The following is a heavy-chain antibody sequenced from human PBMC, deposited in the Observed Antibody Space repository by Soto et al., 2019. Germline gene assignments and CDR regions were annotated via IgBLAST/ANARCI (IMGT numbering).Heavy chain of an antibody. V-gene: IGHV3-7*03. J-gene: IGHJ4*02. CDR2: IKQDGSEK. CDR3: ATSTVIKVYDY. CDR1: GFTFSNFW. Sequence: GGSLRLSCEAAGFTFSNFWMSWVRQAPGKGLEWVANIKQDGSEKKYVDSVKGRFIISRDNAKNSLSLHMNSLRDEDTAVYYCATSTVIKVYDYWRLGARVTV. D-gene: IGHD4-4*01.